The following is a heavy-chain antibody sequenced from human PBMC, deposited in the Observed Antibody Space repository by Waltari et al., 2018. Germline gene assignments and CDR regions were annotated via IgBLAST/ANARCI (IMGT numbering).Heavy chain of an antibody. Sequence: QVQLQESGPGLVNPSETLSIPCVVSGYSISSGYYWGWIRQPPGKGLERIGSIYHSGSTYYNPSLKSRVTMSIDTTRNQFSLKLTSVTAADTAVYYCARHGTRITMTSSFHYWGQGTLVTVSS. CDR2: IYHSGST. J-gene: IGHJ4*02. V-gene: IGHV4-38-2*01. CDR1: GYSISSGYY. CDR3: ARHGTRITMTSSFHY. D-gene: IGHD3-3*01.